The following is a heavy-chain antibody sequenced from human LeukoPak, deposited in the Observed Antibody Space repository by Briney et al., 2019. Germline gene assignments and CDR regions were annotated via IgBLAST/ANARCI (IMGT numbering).Heavy chain of an antibody. J-gene: IGHJ6*04. Sequence: PGGSLRLSCAASGFTFSSYSMNWVRQAPGKGLEWVSSISSSSSYIYCADSVKGRFTISRDNAKNSLYLQMNSLRAEDTAVYYCAREGDIVVVPAAPGDVWGKGTTVTVSS. CDR3: AREGDIVVVPAAPGDV. CDR1: GFTFSSYS. D-gene: IGHD2-2*01. CDR2: ISSSSSYI. V-gene: IGHV3-21*01.